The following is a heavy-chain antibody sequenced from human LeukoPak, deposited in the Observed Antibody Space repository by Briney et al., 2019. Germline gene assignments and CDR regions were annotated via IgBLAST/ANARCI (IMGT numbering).Heavy chain of an antibody. V-gene: IGHV4-31*03. D-gene: IGHD3-16*02. CDR1: GGSISSGGYY. CDR2: IYYSGST. J-gene: IGHJ4*02. CDR3: ARVAFGGVIVSVDY. Sequence: SETLSLTCTVSGGSISSGGYYWSWIRQHPGKGLEWIGYIYYSGSTYYNPSLKSRVTISVGTSKNQFSLKLSSVTAADTAVYYCARVAFGGVIVSVDYWGQGTLVTVSS.